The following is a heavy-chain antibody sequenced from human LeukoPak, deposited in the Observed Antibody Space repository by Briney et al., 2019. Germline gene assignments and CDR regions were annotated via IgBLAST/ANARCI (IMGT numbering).Heavy chain of an antibody. CDR3: ATGRGSYPVDH. V-gene: IGHV3-21*01. Sequence: GGSLRLSCAASGFTFSSYSMTWVRQAPGKGLEWVSLISSSSDYIYYADSVKGRFTISRDNAKNSLYLQMNSLRAEDTAVYYCATGRGSYPVDHWGQGTLVTVSS. D-gene: IGHD3-16*02. CDR2: ISSSSDYI. J-gene: IGHJ4*02. CDR1: GFTFSSYS.